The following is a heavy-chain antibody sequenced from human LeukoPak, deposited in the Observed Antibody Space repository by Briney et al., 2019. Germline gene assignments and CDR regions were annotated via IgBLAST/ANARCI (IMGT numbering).Heavy chain of an antibody. CDR2: INPNSGGA. Sequence: ASVKVSCKASGYTFTGYYMHWVRQAPGQGLEWMGWINPNSGGANYAQKFQGRVTTTRDTSISTAYMELSRLRSDDTAVYYCARAELGFLEWLYFDYWGQGTLVTVSS. CDR3: ARAELGFLEWLYFDY. D-gene: IGHD3-3*01. CDR1: GYTFTGYY. J-gene: IGHJ4*02. V-gene: IGHV1-2*02.